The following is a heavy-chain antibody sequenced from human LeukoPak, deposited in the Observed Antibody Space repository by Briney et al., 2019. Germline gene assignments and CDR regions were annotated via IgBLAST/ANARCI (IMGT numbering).Heavy chain of an antibody. CDR2: INHSGST. CDR1: GGSFSGYY. D-gene: IGHD6-13*01. J-gene: IGHJ5*02. CDR3: ARGHRIGPSSRHKYNWFDP. Sequence: ASETLSLTCAVYGGSFSGYYWSWIRQPPGKGLERVGEINHSGSTNYNPSLKSRVTISVDTSKNQFSLKLSSVTAADTAVYYCARGHRIGPSSRHKYNWFDPWGQGTLVTVSS. V-gene: IGHV4-34*01.